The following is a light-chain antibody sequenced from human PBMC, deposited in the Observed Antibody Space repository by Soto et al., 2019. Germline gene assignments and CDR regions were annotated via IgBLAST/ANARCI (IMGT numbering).Light chain of an antibody. CDR3: QQYDGSPRT. CDR1: QSVTSN. CDR2: GAS. Sequence: EIVLTQSPGTLSLSPGERATLSCRASQSVTSNLAWYQQKSGQPPRLLIYGASTRATGIPARFSGSGSGTEFTLTISRLEPEDFAVYYCQQYDGSPRTFGQGTKVDIK. V-gene: IGKV3-20*01. J-gene: IGKJ1*01.